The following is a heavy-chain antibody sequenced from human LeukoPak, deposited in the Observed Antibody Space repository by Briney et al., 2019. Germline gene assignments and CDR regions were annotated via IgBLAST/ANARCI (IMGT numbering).Heavy chain of an antibody. CDR1: GASFTGYY. D-gene: IGHD5-12*01. CDR2: MNQRGSM. J-gene: IGHJ6*03. CDR3: AKGSGYEAQYYYYYMDV. V-gene: IGHV4-34*01. Sequence: SETLSLTCDVYGASFTGYYWSWIRQSPGKGLEWIGEMNQRGSMNYNPSLKSRVTISVDRSKNQFSLKLSSVTAADTAVYYCAKGSGYEAQYYYYYMDVWGKGTTVTISS.